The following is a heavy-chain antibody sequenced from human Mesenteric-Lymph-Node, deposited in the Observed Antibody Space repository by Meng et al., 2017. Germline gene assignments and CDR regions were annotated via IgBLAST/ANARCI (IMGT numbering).Heavy chain of an antibody. CDR2: ISYDGSNK. CDR1: GFTFSSYG. CDR3: AKESSLAAELDY. Sequence: QVQLVESGGGVVQPRRSLSLSCAASGFTFSSYGMHWVRQAPGKGLEWVAVISYDGSNKYYADSVKGRFTISRDNSKNTLYLQMNSLRAEDTAVYYCAKESSLAAELDYWGQGTLVTVSS. V-gene: IGHV3-30*18. D-gene: IGHD6-13*01. J-gene: IGHJ4*02.